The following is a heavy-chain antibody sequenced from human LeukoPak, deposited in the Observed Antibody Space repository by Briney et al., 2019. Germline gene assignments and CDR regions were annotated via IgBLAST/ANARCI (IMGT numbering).Heavy chain of an antibody. D-gene: IGHD3-10*01. CDR1: GYTLTELS. V-gene: IGHV1-24*01. CDR2: FDPEDGET. Sequence: ASVKVSCKVSGYTLTELSMHRVRQAPGKGLEWMGGFDPEDGETIYAQKFQGRVTITADKSTSTAYMELSSLRSEDTAVYYCARVARAGMGTPMYGSGSYRSLYYYYYGMDVWGQGTTVTVSS. J-gene: IGHJ6*02. CDR3: ARVARAGMGTPMYGSGSYRSLYYYYYGMDV.